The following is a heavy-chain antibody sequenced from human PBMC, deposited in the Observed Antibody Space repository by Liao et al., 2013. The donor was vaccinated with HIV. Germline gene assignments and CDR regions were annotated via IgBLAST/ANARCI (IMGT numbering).Heavy chain of an antibody. Sequence: QVQLQESGPGLVKPSETLSLTCNVSGASISSYYWSWIRQPAGKGLEWIGRIYTSGSTNYNPSLKSRATMSVDTSKNQFSLMLISVTAADTATYYCARRKVGGDAFDIWGQGTMVIVSA. CDR1: GASISSYY. J-gene: IGHJ3*02. CDR2: IYTSGST. V-gene: IGHV4-4*07. CDR3: ARRKVGGDAFDI. D-gene: IGHD1-26*01.